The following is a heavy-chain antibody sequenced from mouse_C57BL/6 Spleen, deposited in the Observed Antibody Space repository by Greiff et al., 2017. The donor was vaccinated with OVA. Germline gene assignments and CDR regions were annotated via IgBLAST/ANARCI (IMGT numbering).Heavy chain of an antibody. CDR2: ISYDGSN. V-gene: IGHV3-6*01. CDR3: ARNFAY. CDR1: GYSITSGYY. Sequence: EVKLMESGPGLAKPSQSLSLTCSVTGYSITSGYYWNWIRQFPGNKLEWMGYISYDGSNNYNPSLKNRISITRDTSKNQFFLKLNSVTTEDTATYYCARNFAYWGQGTLVTVSA. J-gene: IGHJ3*01.